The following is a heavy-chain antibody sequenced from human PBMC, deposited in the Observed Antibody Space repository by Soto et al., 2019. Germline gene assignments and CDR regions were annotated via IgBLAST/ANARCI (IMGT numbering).Heavy chain of an antibody. J-gene: IGHJ6*03. CDR1: GFTVSSNY. Sequence: RLSCAASGFTVSSNYMSWVRQAPGKGLEWVSVIYSGGSTYYADSVKGRFTISRHNSKNTLYLQMNSLRAEDTAVYYCARVYNERTLYYYYYMDVWGKGTTVTV. CDR3: ARVYNERTLYYYYYMDV. V-gene: IGHV3-53*04. CDR2: IYSGGST. D-gene: IGHD1-20*01.